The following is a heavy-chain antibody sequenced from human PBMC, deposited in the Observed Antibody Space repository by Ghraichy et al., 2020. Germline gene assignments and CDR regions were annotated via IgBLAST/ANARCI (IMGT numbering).Heavy chain of an antibody. CDR2: ISYGGDNE. CDR1: GFTFSSYG. J-gene: IGHJ4*02. D-gene: IGHD3-10*01. Sequence: GGSLRLSCAASGFTFSSYGIHWVRQAPGRGLEWVAFISYGGDNEYYGESVKGRFSISRDNSNNTVFLQMDSLRPEDTAVYFCASAHLVRGVILTLPFDYWGQGTLVTVSS. CDR3: ASAHLVRGVILTLPFDY. V-gene: IGHV3-30*03.